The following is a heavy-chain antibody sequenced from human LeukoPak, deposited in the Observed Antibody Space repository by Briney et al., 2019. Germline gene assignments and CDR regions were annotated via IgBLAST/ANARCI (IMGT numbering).Heavy chain of an antibody. J-gene: IGHJ6*02. CDR2: IYYSGST. CDR1: GGSISSYY. D-gene: IGHD3-22*01. V-gene: IGHV4-59*01. Sequence: TSETLSLTCTVSGGSISSYYWSWLRQPPGKGLEWIGYIYYSGSTNYNPSLKSRVTISVDTSKNQFSLKLSSVTAADTAVYYCANTYLNYYDSSGYYSAYYYGMDVWGQGTTVTVSS. CDR3: ANTYLNYYDSSGYYSAYYYGMDV.